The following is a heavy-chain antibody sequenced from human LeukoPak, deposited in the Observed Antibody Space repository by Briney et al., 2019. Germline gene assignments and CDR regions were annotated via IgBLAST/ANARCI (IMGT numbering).Heavy chain of an antibody. CDR3: ARGVGSRDY. V-gene: IGHV4-34*01. J-gene: IGHJ4*02. Sequence: SETLSLTRAVYGGSFSGYYWSWVRQPPGKGLEWIGELNHSGSTNYNPSLKSRVTISVDTSRNQFSLKLSSVTAADTAVYYCARGVGSRDYWGQGTLVTVSS. CDR1: GGSFSGYY. CDR2: LNHSGST. D-gene: IGHD1-26*01.